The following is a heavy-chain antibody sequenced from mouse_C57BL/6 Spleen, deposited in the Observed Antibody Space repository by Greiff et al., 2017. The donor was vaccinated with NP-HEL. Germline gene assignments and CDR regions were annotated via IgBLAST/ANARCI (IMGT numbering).Heavy chain of an antibody. D-gene: IGHD2-3*01. CDR1: GYAFSSYW. Sequence: QVQLQQSGAELVKPGASVKISCKASGYAFSSYWMNWVKQRPGKGLEWIGQIYPGDGDTNYNGKFKGKATLTADKSSSTAYMQLSSLTSEDSAVYFCARGIYDGYYFFAYWGQGTLVTVSA. J-gene: IGHJ3*01. CDR2: IYPGDGDT. V-gene: IGHV1-80*01. CDR3: ARGIYDGYYFFAY.